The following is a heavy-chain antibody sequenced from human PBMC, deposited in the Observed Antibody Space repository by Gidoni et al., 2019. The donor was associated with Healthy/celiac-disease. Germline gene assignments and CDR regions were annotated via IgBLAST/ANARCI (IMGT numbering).Heavy chain of an antibody. CDR2: IWYDGSNK. J-gene: IGHJ6*02. V-gene: IGHV3-33*08. Sequence: QVQLVESGGGVVQPGRSLRLSCAASGFTFSSYGMHWVRQAPGKGREWVAVIWYDGSNKYYADSVKGRFTISRDNSKNTLYLQMNSLRAEDTAVYYCARDRNIVATPYFDYYYGMDVWGQGTTVTVSS. D-gene: IGHD5-12*01. CDR1: GFTFSSYG. CDR3: ARDRNIVATPYFDYYYGMDV.